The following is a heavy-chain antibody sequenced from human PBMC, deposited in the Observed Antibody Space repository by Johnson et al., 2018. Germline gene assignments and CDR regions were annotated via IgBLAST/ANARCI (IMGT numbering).Heavy chain of an antibody. CDR1: GGSISGYY. J-gene: IGHJ6*02. D-gene: IGHD3-10*01. CDR2: IYYSGST. CDR3: AREVRGATYGMDV. Sequence: QVQLQESGPGLVKPSETLSLTCTVSGGSISGYYWNWIRQPPGKGLEYIGYIYYSGSTNYNPSLQSRVPIPVDTAKSPFSLKLTSVTAADTAVYYCAREVRGATYGMDVWGQGTTVTVSS. V-gene: IGHV4-59*12.